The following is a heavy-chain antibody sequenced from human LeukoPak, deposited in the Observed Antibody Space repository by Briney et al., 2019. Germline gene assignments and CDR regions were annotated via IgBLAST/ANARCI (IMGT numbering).Heavy chain of an antibody. D-gene: IGHD3-3*01. CDR1: GFTFSSYA. Sequence: GRSLRLSCAASGFTFSSYAMHWVRQAPGKGLEWVAVISYDGSNKYYADSVKGRFTISRDNSKNTLCLQMNSLRAEDTAVYYCARSGDFWSGYYGGYWGQGTLVTVSS. CDR2: ISYDGSNK. J-gene: IGHJ4*02. V-gene: IGHV3-30-3*01. CDR3: ARSGDFWSGYYGGY.